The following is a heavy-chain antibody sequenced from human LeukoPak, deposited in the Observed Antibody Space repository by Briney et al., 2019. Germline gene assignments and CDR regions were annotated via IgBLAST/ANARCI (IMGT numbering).Heavy chain of an antibody. CDR1: GFTFRNYW. Sequence: GGSLRLSCAVSGFTFRNYWMHWVRQAPGKGLVWVSRINSDGSSTSYADSVKGRFTISRDNAKNTLYLQMSSLRAEDTAVYYCARGRPQDAFDVWGQGTMVTVSS. V-gene: IGHV3-74*01. J-gene: IGHJ3*01. CDR2: INSDGSST. CDR3: ARGRPQDAFDV.